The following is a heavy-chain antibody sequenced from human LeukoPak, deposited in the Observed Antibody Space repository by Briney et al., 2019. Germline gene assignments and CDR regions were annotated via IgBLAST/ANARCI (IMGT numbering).Heavy chain of an antibody. D-gene: IGHD2-2*01. V-gene: IGHV1-18*01. CDR3: ARDRGGVLGYCSSTSCYVLDY. J-gene: IGHJ4*02. CDR2: ISPYNGNT. Sequence: ASVKVSCKASGYTFTSYGISWVRQAPGQGLEWMGWISPYNGNTNYAQKLQGRVTMTTDTSTSTAYMELRSLRSDDTAVYYCARDRGGVLGYCSSTSCYVLDYWGQGTLVTVSS. CDR1: GYTFTSYG.